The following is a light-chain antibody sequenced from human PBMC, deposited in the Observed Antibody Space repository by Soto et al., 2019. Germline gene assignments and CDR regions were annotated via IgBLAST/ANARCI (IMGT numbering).Light chain of an antibody. J-gene: IGLJ2*01. Sequence: QSVLTQSPSASASLGASVKLTCTLSSGHSSYAIAWHQQHPEKGPRYLMKLNSAGSHSKGDGIPDRFSGSSSGAERYLTVSRVQSEDEADYYCQTWGTGIQVFGGGTKLTVL. CDR2: LNSAGSH. V-gene: IGLV4-69*01. CDR3: QTWGTGIQV. CDR1: SGHSSYA.